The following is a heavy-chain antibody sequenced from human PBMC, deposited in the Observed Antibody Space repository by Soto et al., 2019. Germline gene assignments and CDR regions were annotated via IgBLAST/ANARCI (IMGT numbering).Heavy chain of an antibody. D-gene: IGHD7-27*01. V-gene: IGHV3-23*01. CDR1: GFTFSIFA. CDR3: AKEVSLGSTVDLGY. CDR2: ISGSGGST. Sequence: GGSLRLSCAASGFTFSIFAMSWARQSPGKGLEWVSTISGSGGSTYYADAVKGRFTISRDNSMGTLYLQMKSLRVEDTAIYYCAKEVSLGSTVDLGYWGQGALVTVSS. J-gene: IGHJ4*02.